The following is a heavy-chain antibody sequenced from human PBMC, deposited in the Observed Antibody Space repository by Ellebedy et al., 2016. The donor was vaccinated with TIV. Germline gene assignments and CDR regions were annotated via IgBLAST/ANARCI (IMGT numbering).Heavy chain of an antibody. D-gene: IGHD2-15*01. CDR3: ARDGWDCSGGSCLADYGNGIIAPASLQHYYYYGMDV. V-gene: IGHV1-69*06. CDR2: IIPIFGTA. CDR1: GGTFSSYA. Sequence: SVKVSCXASGGTFSSYAISWVRQAPGQGLEWMGGIIPIFGTANYAQKFQGRVTITADKSTSTAYMELSSLRSEDTAVYYCARDGWDCSGGSCLADYGNGIIAPASLQHYYYYGMDVWGQGTTVTVSS. J-gene: IGHJ6*02.